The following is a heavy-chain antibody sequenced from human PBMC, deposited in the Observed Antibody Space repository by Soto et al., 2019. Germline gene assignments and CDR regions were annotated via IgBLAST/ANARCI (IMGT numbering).Heavy chain of an antibody. V-gene: IGHV1-69*06. CDR2: IIPIFGTA. Sequence: QVQLVQSGAEVRKPGSSVKVSCKASGGTFSRHAISWVRQAPGQGLEWMGGIIPIFGTANHAQKFQGRVTIIADKSTSTAYMELSSLRSEDTAVYYCARDNVPPYYDSSGYYYMMDYWGQGTLVTVSS. CDR1: GGTFSRHA. J-gene: IGHJ4*02. D-gene: IGHD3-22*01. CDR3: ARDNVPPYYDSSGYYYMMDY.